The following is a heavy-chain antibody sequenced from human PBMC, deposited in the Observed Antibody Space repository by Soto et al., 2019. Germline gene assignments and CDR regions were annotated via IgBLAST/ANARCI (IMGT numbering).Heavy chain of an antibody. V-gene: IGHV3-21*01. CDR2: ISSSSSYI. D-gene: IGHD4-17*01. Sequence: GGSLRLSCAASGFTFSSYSMNWVRQAPGKGLEWVSSISSSSSYIYYADSVKGRFTISRDNAKNSLYLQMNSLRAEDTAVYYCGTARPLYYGDPTWFFDYWGQGTLVTVSS. CDR3: GTARPLYYGDPTWFFDY. J-gene: IGHJ4*02. CDR1: GFTFSSYS.